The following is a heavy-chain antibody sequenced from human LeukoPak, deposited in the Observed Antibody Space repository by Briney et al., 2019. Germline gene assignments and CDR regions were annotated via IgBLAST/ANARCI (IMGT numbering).Heavy chain of an antibody. V-gene: IGHV4-59*01. CDR2: IYFGGTT. Sequence: SETLSLTCSVSGGSIKNYYWSWIRRPPGKGLEWLGNIYFGGTTDYNSSLKSRLTISVDTFKNQLSLNLQSVTAADTATYYCARHRSDTGGKKGVNWFDPWGQGTLVTVSS. J-gene: IGHJ5*02. D-gene: IGHD4-23*01. CDR3: ARHRSDTGGKKGVNWFDP. CDR1: GGSIKNYY.